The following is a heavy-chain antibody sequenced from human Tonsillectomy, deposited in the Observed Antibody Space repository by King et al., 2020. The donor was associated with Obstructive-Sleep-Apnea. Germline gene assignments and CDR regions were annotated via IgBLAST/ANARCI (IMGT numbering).Heavy chain of an antibody. J-gene: IGHJ3*02. CDR3: AKDYCGGDCYSDDAFDI. Sequence: DVQLVESGGNLVQPGRSLRLSCAASGFTFDDYAMQWVRQVPGKGLEWVSGISWNSGYIGYADSVKGRFTISRDNAKNSLYLQMNSLRVEDTALYYCAKDYCGGDCYSDDAFDIWGQGTMVTVSS. CDR1: GFTFDDYA. D-gene: IGHD2-21*02. V-gene: IGHV3-9*01. CDR2: ISWNSGYI.